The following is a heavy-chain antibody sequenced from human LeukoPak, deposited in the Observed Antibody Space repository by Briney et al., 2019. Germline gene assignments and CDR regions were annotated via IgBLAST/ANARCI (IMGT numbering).Heavy chain of an antibody. D-gene: IGHD1-26*01. CDR2: IYYSGST. V-gene: IGHV4-59*01. J-gene: IGHJ4*02. CDR3: ARGWEIDY. Sequence: XXXXXKGLEWIGYIYYSGSTNYNPSLKSRVTISVDTSKNQFSLKLSSVTAADTAVYYCARGWEIDYWGQGTLVTVSS.